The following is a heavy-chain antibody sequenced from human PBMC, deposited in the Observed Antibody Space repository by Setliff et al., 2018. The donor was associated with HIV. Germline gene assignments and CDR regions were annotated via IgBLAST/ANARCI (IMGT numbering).Heavy chain of an antibody. V-gene: IGHV3-7*01. Sequence: GGSLRLSCAASGFTFSSSWMSWVRQAPGKGLEWVAKIKPDGSEKYYVDSVKGRFTISRDNAKNSLYLQMNSLTAEDTAVYYCARDVSWRVRTYIDYWGQGALVTVSS. CDR1: GFTFSSSW. D-gene: IGHD3-3*01. J-gene: IGHJ4*02. CDR3: ARDVSWRVRTYIDY. CDR2: IKPDGSEK.